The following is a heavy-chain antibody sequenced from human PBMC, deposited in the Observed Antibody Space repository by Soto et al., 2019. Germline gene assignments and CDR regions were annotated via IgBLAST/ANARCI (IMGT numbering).Heavy chain of an antibody. V-gene: IGHV4-59*01. J-gene: IGHJ4*02. CDR3: ARTMTASTVTFDY. D-gene: IGHD4-17*01. CDR1: GGSISSYY. Sequence: SXTLSLNCTVSGGSISSYYWSWIRQPPVNGLEWTEYIYYSGSTNYNPSLKSRVTISVDTSKNQFSLKLSSVTAAYTAVYYCARTMTASTVTFDYWGQGTLVTVSS. CDR2: IYYSGST.